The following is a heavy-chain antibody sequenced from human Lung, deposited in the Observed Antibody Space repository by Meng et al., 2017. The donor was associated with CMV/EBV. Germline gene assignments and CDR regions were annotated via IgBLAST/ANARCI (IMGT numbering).Heavy chain of an antibody. J-gene: IGHJ6*02. V-gene: IGHV1-69*10. CDR1: GCTFSSYA. Sequence: SXXVSXKSSGCTFSSYAISWVRQAPGQGLEWMGGIIPILGIANYAQKFHGRVTVTADISTRTDYMELSSLRSEDTAVYYCASLGYCRSTSCPFYYYYGMDVWGQGTXVTGSS. CDR2: IIPILGIA. D-gene: IGHD2-2*01. CDR3: ASLGYCRSTSCPFYYYYGMDV.